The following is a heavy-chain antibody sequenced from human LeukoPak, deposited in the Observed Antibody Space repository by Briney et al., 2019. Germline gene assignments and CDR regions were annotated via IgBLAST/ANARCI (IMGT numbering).Heavy chain of an antibody. CDR3: ARGYSSSWYHY. D-gene: IGHD6-13*01. V-gene: IGHV4-59*01. CDR2: IYYSGST. CDR1: GGSIRSYY. J-gene: IGHJ4*02. Sequence: SETLSLTCTVSGGSIRSYYWSWIRQPPGKGLEWIGYIYYSGSTNYNLSLKSRVTISVDTSKNQFSLKLSSVTAADTAVYYCARGYSSSWYHYWGQGTLVTVSS.